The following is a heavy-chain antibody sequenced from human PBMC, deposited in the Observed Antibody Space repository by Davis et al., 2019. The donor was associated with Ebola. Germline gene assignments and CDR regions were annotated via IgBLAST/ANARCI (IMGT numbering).Heavy chain of an antibody. CDR3: ARIVAAEGMDV. CDR2: IRQDGSEQ. V-gene: IGHV3-7*01. J-gene: IGHJ6*02. D-gene: IGHD6-13*01. CDR1: GFTFSSYA. Sequence: GGSLRLSCAASGFTFSSYAMHWVRQAPGKGLEWVANIRQDGSEQYYVDSVKGRFTISRDNAKNSLYLQMNSLRAEDTAVYYCARIVAAEGMDVWGQGTTVTVSS.